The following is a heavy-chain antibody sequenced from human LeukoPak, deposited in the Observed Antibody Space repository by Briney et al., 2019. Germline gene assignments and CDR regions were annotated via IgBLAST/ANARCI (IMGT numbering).Heavy chain of an antibody. CDR1: GYTFTNYG. D-gene: IGHD5-12*01. V-gene: IGHV1-18*01. CDR2: ISGYNGNT. Sequence: ASVKVSCKASGYTFTNYGITWVRQAPGQGLEWMGWISGYNGNTNYAQKFQGRVTMTTDTSTSTAYMELRSLRSDDTAVYYCTRDLGQWLLQGIFFDYWGQGTLVTVSS. J-gene: IGHJ4*02. CDR3: TRDLGQWLLQGIFFDY.